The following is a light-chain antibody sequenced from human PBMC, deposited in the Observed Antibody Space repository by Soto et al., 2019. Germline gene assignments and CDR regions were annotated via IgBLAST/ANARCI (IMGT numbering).Light chain of an antibody. CDR3: GSYRSSSAPV. CDR2: DVS. J-gene: IGLJ2*01. Sequence: QSVLTQPASVSGSPGQSITISCTGTSSDVGGYNYVSWYQQHPGKAPKLLIYDVSNRPSGVSNRFSGSKSGNTASLTISGLRAEDEADYYCGSYRSSSAPVFGGGTQLTVL. V-gene: IGLV2-14*03. CDR1: SSDVGGYNY.